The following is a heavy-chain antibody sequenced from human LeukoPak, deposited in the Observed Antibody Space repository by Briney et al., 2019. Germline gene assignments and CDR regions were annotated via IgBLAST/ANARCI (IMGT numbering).Heavy chain of an antibody. D-gene: IGHD1-26*01. CDR2: IYSDGNT. J-gene: IGHJ1*01. CDR1: GFTVSNNR. Sequence: GGSLRLSCAASGFTVSNNRLSWVRKAPGMGLEWVSTIYSDGNTYYPDSVKGRFTISRDGSKNTLYLQLNSLRTEDTAIYYCVREREGSNSEHWGQGTLVTVSS. V-gene: IGHV3-53*01. CDR3: VREREGSNSEH.